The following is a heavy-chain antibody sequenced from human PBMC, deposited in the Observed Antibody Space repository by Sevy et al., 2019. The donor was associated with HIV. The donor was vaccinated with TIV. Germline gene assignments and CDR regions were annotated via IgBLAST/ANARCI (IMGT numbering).Heavy chain of an antibody. Sequence: GGSLRLSCAASGFTFSDYYMSWIRQAPGKGLEWVSYISSSSRYTNYADSVKGRFTISRDNAKNSLYLQMNSLRAEDTAVYYCARVGSWSGYYEVFYYYYMDDWGKGTTVTVSS. CDR2: ISSSSRYT. D-gene: IGHD3-3*01. J-gene: IGHJ6*03. CDR3: ARVGSWSGYYEVFYYYYMDD. CDR1: GFTFSDYY. V-gene: IGHV3-11*06.